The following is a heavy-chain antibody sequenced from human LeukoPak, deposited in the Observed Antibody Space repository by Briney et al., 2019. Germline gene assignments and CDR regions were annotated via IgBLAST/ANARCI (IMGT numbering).Heavy chain of an antibody. Sequence: PSETLSLTCSVSGGSMSTYYWNWIRQSPGKGLEWIGYMYYSGHTYYNPSLKSRVTISLDTSKNQFSLRLTSVTAGDTAVYYCASGHCTDDVCFFDYWGLGTLVTVSS. CDR2: MYYSGHT. V-gene: IGHV4-59*01. CDR1: GGSMSTYY. D-gene: IGHD2-8*01. CDR3: ASGHCTDDVCFFDY. J-gene: IGHJ4*02.